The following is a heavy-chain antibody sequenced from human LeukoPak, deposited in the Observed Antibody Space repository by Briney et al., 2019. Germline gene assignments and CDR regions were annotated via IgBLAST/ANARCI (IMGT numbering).Heavy chain of an antibody. D-gene: IGHD1-1*01. CDR2: IGTAGDT. J-gene: IGHJ4*02. CDR3: ARVAKERVGGVYYFDY. Sequence: GGSLRLSCAASGFTFSDYDMPWVRQATGKGLEWVSAIGTAGDTYYTGSGKGRFTICRENAKNSFYLQMNSLRAGDTAVYYCARVAKERVGGVYYFDYWGQGTLVTVSS. V-gene: IGHV3-13*01. CDR1: GFTFSDYD.